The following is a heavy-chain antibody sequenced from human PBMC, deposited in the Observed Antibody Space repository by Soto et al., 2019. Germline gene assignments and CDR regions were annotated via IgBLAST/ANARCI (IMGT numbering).Heavy chain of an antibody. D-gene: IGHD3-22*01. CDR1: GGSISSGGYY. V-gene: IGHV4-61*08. Sequence: PSETLSLTCTVSGGSISSGGYYWSWIRQHPGKGLEWIGYIYYSGSTNYNPSLKSRVTISVDTSKNQFSLKLSSVTAADTAVYYCARDDSSGYRLSWFDPWGQRTLVTVSS. CDR2: IYYSGST. J-gene: IGHJ5*02. CDR3: ARDDSSGYRLSWFDP.